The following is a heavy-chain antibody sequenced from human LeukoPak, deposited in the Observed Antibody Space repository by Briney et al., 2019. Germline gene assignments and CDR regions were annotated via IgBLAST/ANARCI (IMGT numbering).Heavy chain of an antibody. Sequence: GGSLRLSCAASGFTFSNAWMSWVRQAPGKGLEWVGRIKSKTDGGTTDYAAPVKGRFTISRDDSKNTLYLQMNSLKTEDTAVYYCTTQRYCSGGSCSDYWGQGTLVTVSS. V-gene: IGHV3-15*01. CDR3: TTQRYCSGGSCSDY. D-gene: IGHD2-15*01. CDR1: GFTFSNAW. J-gene: IGHJ4*02. CDR2: IKSKTDGGTT.